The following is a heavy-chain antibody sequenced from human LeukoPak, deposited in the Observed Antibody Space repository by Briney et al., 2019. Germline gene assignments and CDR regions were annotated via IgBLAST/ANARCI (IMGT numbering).Heavy chain of an antibody. D-gene: IGHD3-9*01. CDR2: INPKSGDT. Sequence: RASVKVSCKASGYTFIDYYMHWVRQAPGQGLEWMGWINPKSGDTNYAQKFQGRVTMTRDTSISTAYMELSRLRSDDTAVYYCAKEWVAYDMLTGDYWGQGTMVTVSS. J-gene: IGHJ4*02. V-gene: IGHV1-2*02. CDR1: GYTFIDYY. CDR3: AKEWVAYDMLTGDY.